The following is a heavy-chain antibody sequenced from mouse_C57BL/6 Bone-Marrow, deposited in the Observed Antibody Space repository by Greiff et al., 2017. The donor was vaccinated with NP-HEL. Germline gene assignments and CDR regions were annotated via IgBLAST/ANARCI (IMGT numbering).Heavy chain of an antibody. D-gene: IGHD1-1*01. V-gene: IGHV14-4*01. J-gene: IGHJ4*01. CDR3: TTGSSSPYAMDY. Sequence: EVQLQESGAELVRPGASVKLSCTVSGFNIKDDYMHWVKQRPEQGLEWIGLIDPENGDTEYASKFQGKATITADTSSNTAYLQLSSLTSEDTAVYYCTTGSSSPYAMDYWGQGTLVTVSS. CDR2: IDPENGDT. CDR1: GFNIKDDY.